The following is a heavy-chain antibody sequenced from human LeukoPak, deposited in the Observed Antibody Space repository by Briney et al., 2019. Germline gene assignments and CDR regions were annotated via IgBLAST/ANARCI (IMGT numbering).Heavy chain of an antibody. Sequence: SETLSLTRAVYGGSFSGYYWSWIRQPPGKGLEWIGEINHSGSTNYNPSLKSRVTISVDTSKNQFSLKLSSVTAADTAVYYCARGSSSFDPWGQGTLVTVSS. D-gene: IGHD6-19*01. CDR2: INHSGST. V-gene: IGHV4-34*01. CDR3: ARGSSSFDP. J-gene: IGHJ5*02. CDR1: GGSFSGYY.